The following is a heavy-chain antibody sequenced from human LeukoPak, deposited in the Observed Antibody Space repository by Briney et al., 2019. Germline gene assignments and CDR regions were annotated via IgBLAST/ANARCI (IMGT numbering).Heavy chain of an antibody. Sequence: GASLQISCQGSGSIFTSYWIGWVRQLPGKGLEWMGIICPGDSDTRYSPSVQGQVTISADRSISTAYLQWSSLKASDTAMYYCARRDSSGYYYYWGQGTLVTVSS. CDR2: ICPGDSDT. CDR1: GSIFTSYW. J-gene: IGHJ4*02. D-gene: IGHD3-22*01. CDR3: ARRDSSGYYYY. V-gene: IGHV5-51*01.